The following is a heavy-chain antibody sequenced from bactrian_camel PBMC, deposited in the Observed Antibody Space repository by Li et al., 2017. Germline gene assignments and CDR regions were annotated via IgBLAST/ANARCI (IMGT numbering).Heavy chain of an antibody. CDR2: IGNDGRT. D-gene: IGHD5*01. J-gene: IGHJ4*01. Sequence: QVQLVESGGGSVQAGGSLRLSCTASAYAFASLCMGWFRQAVGKEREEIAVIGNDGRTTYAESVKGRFNFSVDSAKKTLYLQMRNLEPDDTAMYYCAAEGLDYGLSSQPGDVCQFHYWGQGTQVTVS. CDR3: AAEGLDYGLSSQPGDVCQFHY. V-gene: IGHV3S55*01. CDR1: AYAFASLC.